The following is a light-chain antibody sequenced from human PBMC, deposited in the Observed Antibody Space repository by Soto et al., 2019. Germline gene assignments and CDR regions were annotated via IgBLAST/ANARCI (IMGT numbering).Light chain of an antibody. CDR3: SSYTSSSTWV. Sequence: QSALTQPASVSGSPGQSITISCTGTSSDVGGYIYVSWYQQHPGKAPKLMIYEVTNRPSGVSNRFSGSKSGNTASLTISGLQAEDEADYYCSSYTSSSTWVFGGGTKLTVL. V-gene: IGLV2-14*01. CDR2: EVT. CDR1: SSDVGGYIY. J-gene: IGLJ3*02.